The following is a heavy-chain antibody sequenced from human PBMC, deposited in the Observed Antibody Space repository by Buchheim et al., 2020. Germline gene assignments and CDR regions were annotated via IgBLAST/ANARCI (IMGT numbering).Heavy chain of an antibody. V-gene: IGHV3-21*01. J-gene: IGHJ2*01. CDR3: ARDHHLEWLLHYWYFDL. D-gene: IGHD3-3*01. Sequence: EVQLVESGGGLVKPGGSLRLSCAASGFTFSSYSMNWVRQAPGKGLEWVSSISSSSSYIYYADSVKGRFTISRDNAKNSLYLQMNSLRAEDTAVYYCARDHHLEWLLHYWYFDLWGRGTL. CDR2: ISSSSSYI. CDR1: GFTFSSYS.